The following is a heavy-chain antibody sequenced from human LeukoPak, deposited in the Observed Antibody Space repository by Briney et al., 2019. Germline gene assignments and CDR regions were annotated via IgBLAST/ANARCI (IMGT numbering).Heavy chain of an antibody. CDR1: GFIFSSYA. CDR3: AKDLYYFGSGSHDY. CDR2: ISGSADIT. Sequence: GGSLRLSCAASGFIFSSYAMSWVRQAPGKGLEWVSGISGSADITDYADSVKGRFTISRDNSKNTLYLQMNGLRAEDTAVYYCAKDLYYFGSGSHDYWGQGTLVTVSS. D-gene: IGHD3-10*01. V-gene: IGHV3-23*01. J-gene: IGHJ4*02.